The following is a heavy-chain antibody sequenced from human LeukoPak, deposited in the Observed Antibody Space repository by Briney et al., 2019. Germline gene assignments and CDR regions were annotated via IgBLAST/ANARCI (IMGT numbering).Heavy chain of an antibody. D-gene: IGHD3-10*01. J-gene: IGHJ6*02. CDR2: INHSGST. V-gene: IGHV4-34*01. CDR3: ARGVSLITMVRGVMYYYYYGMDV. CDR1: GGSFSGYY. Sequence: SETLSLTCAVYGGSFSGYYWSWIRQPPGKGLEWNGEINHSGSTNYNPSLKSRVTISVDTSKNQFSLKLSSVTAADTAVYYCARGVSLITMVRGVMYYYYYGMDVWGQGTTVTVSS.